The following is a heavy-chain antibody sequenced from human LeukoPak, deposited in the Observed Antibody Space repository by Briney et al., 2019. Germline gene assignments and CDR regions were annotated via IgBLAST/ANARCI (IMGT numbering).Heavy chain of an antibody. D-gene: IGHD2-15*01. CDR2: INAYDGDT. Sequence: ASVKVSCKASGYTFTSYDIAWVRQAPGQGLEWMAWINAYDGDTNYAQKLQGRVTMTTDTSTSTAYMELTSLNSDDTAVYYCARDVYCSGGNCYYYFDYWGQGTLVTVSS. CDR1: GYTFTSYD. J-gene: IGHJ4*02. CDR3: ARDVYCSGGNCYYYFDY. V-gene: IGHV1-18*01.